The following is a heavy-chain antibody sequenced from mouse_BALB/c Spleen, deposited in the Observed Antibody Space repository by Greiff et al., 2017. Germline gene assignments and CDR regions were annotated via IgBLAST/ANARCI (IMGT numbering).Heavy chain of an antibody. V-gene: IGHV1-18*01. CDR2: INPNNGGT. D-gene: IGHD1-1*01. CDR1: GYTFTDYN. Sequence: EVQLQQSGPELVKPGASVKIPCKASGYTFTDYNMDWVKQSHGKSLEWIGDINPNNGGTIYNQKFKGKSTLTVDKSSSTAYMELRSLTSEDTAVYYCARSPYYGSSSFAYWGQGTTLTVAS. CDR3: ARSPYYGSSSFAY. J-gene: IGHJ2*01.